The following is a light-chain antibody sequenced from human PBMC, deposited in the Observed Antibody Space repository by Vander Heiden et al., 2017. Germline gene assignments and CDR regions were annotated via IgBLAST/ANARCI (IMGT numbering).Light chain of an antibody. V-gene: IGKV4-1*01. J-gene: IGKJ4*01. CDR1: QSVLYSSNNKNY. CDR3: QQYYSTPPLT. CDR2: CAA. Sequence: IVMAQSPASLSVSLCERATINCKSSQSVLYSSNNKNYLAWYQQKPGQPPKLLIYCAATREAGVPDRCSGSGSGTDFTLTTSSLQAEDVAVYYCQQYYSTPPLTFGGGTKVEIK.